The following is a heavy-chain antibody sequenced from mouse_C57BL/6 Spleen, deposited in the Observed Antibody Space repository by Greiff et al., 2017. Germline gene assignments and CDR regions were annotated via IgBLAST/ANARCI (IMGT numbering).Heavy chain of an antibody. CDR1: GFTFSNYW. CDR3: TGGSIYYGNYGL. D-gene: IGHD2-1*01. CDR2: IRLKSDYSAT. Sequence: EVKLMESGGGLVQPGGSMKLSCVASGFTFSNYWMNWVRQSPEKGLEWVAQIRLKSDYSATHYAESVKGRFTISRDDAKSSFYLQMNNLRAEDTGIYFFTGGSIYYGNYGLWGQGTSVTVSS. J-gene: IGHJ4*01. V-gene: IGHV6-3*01.